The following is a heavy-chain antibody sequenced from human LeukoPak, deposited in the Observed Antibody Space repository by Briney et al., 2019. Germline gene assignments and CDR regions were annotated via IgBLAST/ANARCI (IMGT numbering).Heavy chain of an antibody. CDR2: IWYDGSNE. D-gene: IGHD4/OR15-4a*01. V-gene: IGHV3-33*06. CDR1: GFTFSTSG. Sequence: GGSLRLSCAASGFTFSTSGMHWARQAPGKGLEWVALIWYDGSNEYADSVKGRFTISRDNSKNTLYLQMNSLRAEDTAVYHCAKDQGANYYYYMDVWGKGATVTVSS. CDR3: AKDQGANYYYYMDV. J-gene: IGHJ6*03.